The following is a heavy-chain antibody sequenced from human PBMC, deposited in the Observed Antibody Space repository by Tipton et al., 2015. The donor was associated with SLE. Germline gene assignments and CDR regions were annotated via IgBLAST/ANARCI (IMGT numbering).Heavy chain of an antibody. CDR1: GYTFTSYY. CDR2: INPSGGST. J-gene: IGHJ4*02. D-gene: IGHD6-19*01. V-gene: IGHV1-46*01. CDR3: ARGINSGWYYFDY. Sequence: QVQLVQSGAEVRKPGASVKVSCKASGYTFTSYYIHWVRQAPEQGLEWMGIINPSGGSTTYAQKFQGRVTMTRDTSTSTVYMELSSLRSEDTAVYYCARGINSGWYYFDYWGQGTLVTVSS.